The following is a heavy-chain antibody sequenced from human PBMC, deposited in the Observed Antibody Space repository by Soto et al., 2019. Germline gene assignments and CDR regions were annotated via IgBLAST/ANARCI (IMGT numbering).Heavy chain of an antibody. Sequence: GGSLRLSCAASGYTFSDVAIHWVRQAPGKGPEWVGRVASKPEGYTTTYGASVKGRFTISRDDSQNTAFLQMNSLKTEDTAVYYCHKYSGSLSTPAALGPGTLVTVS. CDR3: HKYSGSLSTPAA. J-gene: IGHJ5*02. V-gene: IGHV3-73*01. CDR2: VASKPEGYTT. CDR1: GYTFSDVA. D-gene: IGHD1-26*01.